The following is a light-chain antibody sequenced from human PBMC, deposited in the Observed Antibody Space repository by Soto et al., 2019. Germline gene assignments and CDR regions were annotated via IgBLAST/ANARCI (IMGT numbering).Light chain of an antibody. CDR3: QQYNNWPPLT. Sequence: IVVTQYPATLSVSPGERATLSCRASQSVSSDLAWYQQKPGQAPRLLIYGASTRATGIPARFSGSGSGTEFTLTISSLQSEDFAVYYCQQYNNWPPLTFGGGTKVDI. J-gene: IGKJ4*01. V-gene: IGKV3-15*01. CDR1: QSVSSD. CDR2: GAS.